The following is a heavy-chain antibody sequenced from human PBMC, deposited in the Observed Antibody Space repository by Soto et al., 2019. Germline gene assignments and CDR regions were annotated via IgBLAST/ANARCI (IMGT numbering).Heavy chain of an antibody. V-gene: IGHV3-23*01. J-gene: IGHJ4*02. CDR2: ISGSGGST. Sequence: GGSLRLSCAASGFTFSSYAMSWVRQAPGKGLEWVSAISGSGGSTYYADSVKGRFTISRDNSKNTLYLQMNSLRAEDTAVYYCAKGDRPYRRFGDLLDYWGQGTLVTVSS. D-gene: IGHD3-10*01. CDR3: AKGDRPYRRFGDLLDY. CDR1: GFTFSSYA.